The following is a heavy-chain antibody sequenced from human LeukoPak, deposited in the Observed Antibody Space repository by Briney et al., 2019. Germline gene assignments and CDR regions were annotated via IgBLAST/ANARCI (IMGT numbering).Heavy chain of an antibody. J-gene: IGHJ4*02. D-gene: IGHD6-19*01. CDR3: ARGRNSSGWYRY. Sequence: SETLSLTCAVYGGSFSGYYWGWIRQPPGKGLEWIGEINHSGSTNYNPSLKSRVTISVDTSKNQFSLKLSSVTAADTAVYYCARGRNSSGWYRYWGQGTLVTVSS. CDR1: GGSFSGYY. CDR2: INHSGST. V-gene: IGHV4-34*01.